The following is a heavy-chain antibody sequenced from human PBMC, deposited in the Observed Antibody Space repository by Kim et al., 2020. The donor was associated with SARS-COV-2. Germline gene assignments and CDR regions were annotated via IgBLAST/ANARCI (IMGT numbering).Heavy chain of an antibody. V-gene: IGHV3-23*01. CDR3: AKFPLVVVVAGLGNYFDC. J-gene: IGHJ4*02. D-gene: IGHD2-15*01. Sequence: GRFTLSRDHSKNTLYLQMNSLRAEDTAVYYCAKFPLVVVVAGLGNYFDCWGQGTLVTVSS.